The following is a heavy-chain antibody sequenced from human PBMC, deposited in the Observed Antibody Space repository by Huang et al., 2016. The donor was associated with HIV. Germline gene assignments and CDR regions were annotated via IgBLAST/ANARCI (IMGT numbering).Heavy chain of an antibody. Sequence: QVQLQQWGAGLLKPSETLSLTCAVYGGSFSGYSWSWIRQSPGKGLEWIGEINQSGSTNYNPSLKSRLTISVETSKNQFSLKLSSVTAADTAVYYCARERMMSWLDDHDAFDIWGQGTMVTVSS. CDR2: INQSGST. D-gene: IGHD1-1*01. J-gene: IGHJ3*02. V-gene: IGHV4-34*01. CDR3: ARERMMSWLDDHDAFDI. CDR1: GGSFSGYS.